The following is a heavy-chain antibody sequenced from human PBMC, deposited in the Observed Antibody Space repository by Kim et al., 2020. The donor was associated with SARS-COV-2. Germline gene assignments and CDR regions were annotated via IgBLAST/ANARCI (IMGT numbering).Heavy chain of an antibody. J-gene: IGHJ3*02. CDR1: GYTFTSYA. V-gene: IGHV1-3*01. CDR3: ARGSITIFGVVIGTDAFDI. D-gene: IGHD3-3*01. Sequence: ASVKVSCKASGYTFTSYAMHWVRQAPGQRLEWMGWINAGNGNTKYSQKFQGRVTITRDTSASTAYMELSSLRSEDKAVYYCARGSITIFGVVIGTDAFDIWGQGTMVTVSS. CDR2: INAGNGNT.